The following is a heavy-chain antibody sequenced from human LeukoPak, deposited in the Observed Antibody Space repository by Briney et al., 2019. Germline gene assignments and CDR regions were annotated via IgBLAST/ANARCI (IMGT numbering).Heavy chain of an antibody. CDR2: IYYSGST. CDR3: AGNYYGSGSRGYFDY. CDR1: GGSISSSSYY. D-gene: IGHD3-10*01. V-gene: IGHV4-39*01. J-gene: IGHJ4*02. Sequence: SETLSLTCTVSGGSISSSSYYWGWIHQPPGKGLEWIGSIYYSGSTYYNPSLKSRVTISVDTSKNQFSLKLSSVTAADTAVYYCAGNYYGSGSRGYFDYWGQGTLVTVS.